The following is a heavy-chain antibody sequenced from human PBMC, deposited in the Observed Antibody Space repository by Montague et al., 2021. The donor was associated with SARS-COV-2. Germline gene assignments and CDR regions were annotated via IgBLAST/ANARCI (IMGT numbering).Heavy chain of an antibody. D-gene: IGHD3-10*01. Sequence: SETLSLTCAVHGGSFSTYSWNWIRQPPGKGLEWIGEIHHGGSTNYNPSLKCRVTISADTSKNQFSLKLTSVAAADTAVYSCTRLGDGVVPSPILGVGPYYSYYYMDVWGRGTTVTVSS. CDR1: GGSFSTYS. J-gene: IGHJ6*03. CDR2: IHHGGST. V-gene: IGHV4-34*01. CDR3: TRLGDGVVPSPILGVGPYYSYYYMDV.